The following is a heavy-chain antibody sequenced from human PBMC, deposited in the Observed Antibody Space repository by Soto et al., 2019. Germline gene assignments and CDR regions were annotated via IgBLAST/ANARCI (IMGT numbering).Heavy chain of an antibody. CDR2: ISYDGSNK. V-gene: IGHV3-30-3*01. CDR1: GFTFSSYA. CDR3: ARDNNYYDSSGFPGY. Sequence: PGGSLRLSCAASGFTFSSYAMHWVRQAPGKGLEWVAVISYDGSNKYYADSVKGRFTISRDNSKNTLYLQMNSLRAEDTAVYYCARDNNYYDSSGFPGYWGQGTLVTVS. J-gene: IGHJ4*02. D-gene: IGHD3-22*01.